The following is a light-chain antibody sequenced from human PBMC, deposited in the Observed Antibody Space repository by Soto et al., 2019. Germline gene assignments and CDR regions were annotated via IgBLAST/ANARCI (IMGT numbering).Light chain of an antibody. CDR1: QSVLYSSNNKNY. J-gene: IGKJ1*01. CDR2: WAS. V-gene: IGKV4-1*01. CDR3: KQYYGGLKS. Sequence: DIVMTQSPDSLAVSLGERATINCKSSQSVLYSSNNKNYLAWYQQKPGQPPKLIISWASTRESGVPDRFSGSESGTDFTLTISSLQAEDVAVYNCKQYYGGLKSFGQGTKVEI.